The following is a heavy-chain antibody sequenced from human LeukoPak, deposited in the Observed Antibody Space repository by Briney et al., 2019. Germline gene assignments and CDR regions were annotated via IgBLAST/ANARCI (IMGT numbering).Heavy chain of an antibody. CDR1: GLTFSSYA. D-gene: IGHD6-13*01. Sequence: PRGSLRLSCSASGLTFSSYAMHWVRQAPGKGLEYVSAISSNGGSTYYANSMKGRFTISRDNSKNTLYLQMGSLRAEDMAVYYCARRHTRYSSSWYDYWGQGTLVTVSS. J-gene: IGHJ4*02. CDR2: ISSNGGST. V-gene: IGHV3-64*01. CDR3: ARRHTRYSSSWYDY.